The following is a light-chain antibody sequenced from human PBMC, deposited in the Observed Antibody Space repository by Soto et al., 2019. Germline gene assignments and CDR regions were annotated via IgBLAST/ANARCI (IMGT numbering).Light chain of an antibody. CDR3: LQYTHWPFT. Sequence: DVVMTQSPLSLPVTLGQPASISCRSSQSLVYSDGVTYLNWFHQRPGQSPRRLIYKVSNRDSGVPDRFSGSGSGTYFKLKISRVEAKDVGVYFCLQYTHWPFTFGPGTRVDIK. J-gene: IGKJ3*01. CDR1: QSLVYSDGVTY. V-gene: IGKV2-30*01. CDR2: KVS.